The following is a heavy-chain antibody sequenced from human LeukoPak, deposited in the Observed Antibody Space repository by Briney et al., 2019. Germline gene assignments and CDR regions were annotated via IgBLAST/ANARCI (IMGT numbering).Heavy chain of an antibody. CDR3: ARWGIGDNYPYNPIDY. CDR2: IKQDGSDI. D-gene: IGHD3-16*01. J-gene: IGHJ4*02. V-gene: IGHV3-7*03. Sequence: PGGSLRLSCAASGFSFSSYSMTWVRQAPGKGLEWVANIKQDGSDIFYVDSVKGRFTISRDNAKNSLYLQMSSLRAEDTAVYYCARWGIGDNYPYNPIDYWGQGTLVTVSS. CDR1: GFSFSSYS.